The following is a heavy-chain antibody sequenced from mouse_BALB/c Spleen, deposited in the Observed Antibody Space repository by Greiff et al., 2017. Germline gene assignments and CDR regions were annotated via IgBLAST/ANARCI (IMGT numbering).Heavy chain of an antibody. D-gene: IGHD2-14*01. CDR2: IWGDGST. V-gene: IGHV2-6-7*01. CDR3: AREGYYRSFDY. J-gene: IGHJ2*01. CDR1: GFSLTGYG. Sequence: VQLQESGPGLVAPSQSLSITCTVSGFSLTGYGVNWVRQPPGKGLEWLGMIWGDGSTDYNSALKSRLSISKDNSKSQVFLKMNSLQTDDTARYYCAREGYYRSFDYWGQGTTLTVSS.